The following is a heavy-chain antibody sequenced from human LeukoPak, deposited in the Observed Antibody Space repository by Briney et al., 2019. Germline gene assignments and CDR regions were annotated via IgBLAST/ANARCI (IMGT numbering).Heavy chain of an antibody. CDR3: TRGGVVVPAAAGVDY. J-gene: IGHJ4*02. D-gene: IGHD2-2*01. V-gene: IGHV1-18*01. Sequence: GASVKVSCKASGYTFTSYGISWVRQAPGQGLEWMGWISAYNGNTNYAQKLQGRVTMTTDTSTSTAYMELRSLRSDDTAVYYCTRGGVVVPAAAGVDYWGQGTLVTVSS. CDR1: GYTFTSYG. CDR2: ISAYNGNT.